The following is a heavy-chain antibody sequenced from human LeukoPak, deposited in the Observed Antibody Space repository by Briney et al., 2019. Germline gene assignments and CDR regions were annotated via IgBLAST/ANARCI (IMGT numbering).Heavy chain of an antibody. V-gene: IGHV3-66*04. CDR3: ARHLRVDTSGWYFAFDI. D-gene: IGHD6-19*01. Sequence: GGSLRLSCEASGFTFSAYAMTWVRQAPGKGLEWVSVFYGGESTYYADSLKGRFIISRDSSKNTLYLQMNSLRAGDTAVYYCARHLRVDTSGWYFAFDIWGQGTVVIVSS. J-gene: IGHJ3*02. CDR2: FYGGEST. CDR1: GFTFSAYA.